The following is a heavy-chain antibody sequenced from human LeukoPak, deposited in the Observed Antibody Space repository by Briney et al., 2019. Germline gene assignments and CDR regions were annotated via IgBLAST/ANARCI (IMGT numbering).Heavy chain of an antibody. CDR3: ARVYTQAWFDP. Sequence: PSETLSLTCAVYGGSFSGYYWSWIRQPPGKGLEWIGEINHSGSTNYNPSLKSRVTISVDSSKNQFSLKLSSVTAADTAMYYCARVYTQAWFDPWGQGTLVTVSS. V-gene: IGHV4-34*01. D-gene: IGHD1-1*01. CDR1: GGSFSGYY. CDR2: INHSGST. J-gene: IGHJ5*02.